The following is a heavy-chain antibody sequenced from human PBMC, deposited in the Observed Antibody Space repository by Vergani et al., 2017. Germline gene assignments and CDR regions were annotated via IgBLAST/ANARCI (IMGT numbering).Heavy chain of an antibody. CDR1: GFTFSSYG. CDR3: AKAAHIVVVTAANYFDP. D-gene: IGHD2-21*02. V-gene: IGHV3-30*18. Sequence: QVQLVESGGGVVQPGRSLRLSCAASGFTFSSYGMHWVRQAPGKGREWVAVISYDGSNKYYADSVKGRFTISRDNSQNTLYLQMNSMIAEDTAVYYCAKAAHIVVVTAANYFDPWGQGTLVIVSS. J-gene: IGHJ5*02. CDR2: ISYDGSNK.